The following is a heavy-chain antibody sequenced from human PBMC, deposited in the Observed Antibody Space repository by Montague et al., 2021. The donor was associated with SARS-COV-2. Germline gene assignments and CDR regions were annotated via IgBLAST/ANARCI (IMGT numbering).Heavy chain of an antibody. J-gene: IGHJ4*02. D-gene: IGHD3-9*01. CDR1: GFTFSSYA. CDR3: ASPRGPSYYDILTGSAFDY. CDR2: ISYDGSNK. Sequence: LRLSCAASGFTFSSYAMHWVRQAPGKGLEWVAVISYDGSNKYYADSVKGRFTISRDNSKNTLYLQMNSLRAEDTAVYYCASPRGPSYYDILTGSAFDYWGQGTLVTVSS. V-gene: IGHV3-30-3*01.